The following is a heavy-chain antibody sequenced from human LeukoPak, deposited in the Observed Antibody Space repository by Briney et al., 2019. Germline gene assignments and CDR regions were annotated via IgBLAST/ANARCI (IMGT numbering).Heavy chain of an antibody. CDR2: IIPIFGIA. Sequence: ASVKVSCKASGGTFSSYAISWVRQAPGQGLEWMGRIIPIFGIANYVQKFQGRVTITADKSTSIAYMELSSLRSEDTAVYYCARESCSSTSCYLGWFDPWGQGTLVTVSS. CDR3: ARESCSSTSCYLGWFDP. D-gene: IGHD2-2*01. J-gene: IGHJ5*02. V-gene: IGHV1-69*04. CDR1: GGTFSSYA.